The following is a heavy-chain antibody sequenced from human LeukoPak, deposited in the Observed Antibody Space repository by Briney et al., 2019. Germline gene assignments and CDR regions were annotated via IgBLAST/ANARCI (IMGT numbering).Heavy chain of an antibody. V-gene: IGHV1-69*13. CDR3: GRGGGGELYFDY. J-gene: IGHJ4*02. CDR2: IIPIFGTA. Sequence: SVKVSCKASGGTFSSYAISWVRQAPGQGLEWMGGIIPIFGTANYAQKFQGRVTITADESTSTAYMELSSLRSEDTAVYYCGRGGGGELYFDYWGQGTLVTVSS. D-gene: IGHD1-26*01. CDR1: GGTFSSYA.